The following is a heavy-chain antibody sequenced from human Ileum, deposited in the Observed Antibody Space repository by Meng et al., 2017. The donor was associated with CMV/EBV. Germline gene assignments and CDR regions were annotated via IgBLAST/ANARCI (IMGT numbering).Heavy chain of an antibody. CDR1: GGSLTGYY. J-gene: IGHJ4*02. CDR2: INYSEST. CDR3: ARRVGSGKYYFDY. D-gene: IGHD3-10*01. Sequence: CGVSGGSLTGYYCSWVRQPPGKGLEWIGEINYSESTNYNPSLKSRVTISVDMSKNQCSLKLRSATAADTGVYYCARRVGSGKYYFDYWSQGTLVTVSS. V-gene: IGHV4-34*01.